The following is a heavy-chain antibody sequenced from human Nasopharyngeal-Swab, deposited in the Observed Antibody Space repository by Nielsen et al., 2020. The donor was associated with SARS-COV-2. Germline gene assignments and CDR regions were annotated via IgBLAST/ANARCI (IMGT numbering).Heavy chain of an antibody. CDR1: GFTFSSFG. D-gene: IGHD2-15*01. CDR3: ARDVGGRDNY. J-gene: IGHJ4*02. Sequence: GESLKISCAASGFTFSSFGMHWVRQAPGKGLEWVAFIAHDASNEYYGDSVKGRFTISRDNAENTLYLQMNSLRAEDTAVYYCARDVGGRDNYWGQGALVTVSS. CDR2: IAHDASNE. V-gene: IGHV3-30*03.